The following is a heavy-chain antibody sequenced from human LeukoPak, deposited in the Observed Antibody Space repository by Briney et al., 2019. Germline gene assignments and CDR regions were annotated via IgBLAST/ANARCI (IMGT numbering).Heavy chain of an antibody. CDR1: GFTFSSYS. J-gene: IGHJ6*02. Sequence: PGRSLRLSCAASGFTFSSYSMNWVRQAPGKGLEWVSSISSSSSYIYYADSVKGRFTISRDNAKNSLYLQMNSLRAEDTAVYYCAGNYYYYYGMDVWGQGTTVTVSS. CDR3: AGNYYYYYGMDV. V-gene: IGHV3-21*01. CDR2: ISSSSSYI.